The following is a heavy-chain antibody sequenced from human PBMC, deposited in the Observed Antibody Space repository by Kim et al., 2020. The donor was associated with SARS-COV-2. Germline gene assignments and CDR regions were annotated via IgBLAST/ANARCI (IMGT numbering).Heavy chain of an antibody. D-gene: IGHD3-3*01. CDR3: ASGITIFGVVGGGAFDI. CDR1: GGSISSYY. V-gene: IGHV4-59*01. J-gene: IGHJ3*02. Sequence: SETLSLTCTVSGGSISSYYWSWIRQPPGKGLEWIGYIYYSGSTNYNPSLKSRVTISVDTSKNQFSLKLSSVTAADTAVYYCASGITIFGVVGGGAFDIWGQGTMVTVSS. CDR2: IYYSGST.